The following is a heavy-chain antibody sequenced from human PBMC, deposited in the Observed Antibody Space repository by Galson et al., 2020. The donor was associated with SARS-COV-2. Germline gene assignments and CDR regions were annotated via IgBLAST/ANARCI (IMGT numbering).Heavy chain of an antibody. CDR1: GFPFDMYT. V-gene: IGHV3-21*01. J-gene: IGHJ3*01. Sequence: GKSLKISCAASGFPFDMYTMTWVRQAPGKGLEWVSFISSGSSYIYYADSVRGRFTISRDNAKNSVSLQMNSLRAEDTALYFCARQYDGRSQDGFDVWGQGTMVTVSS. D-gene: IGHD1-26*01. CDR3: ARQYDGRSQDGFDV. CDR2: ISSGSSYI.